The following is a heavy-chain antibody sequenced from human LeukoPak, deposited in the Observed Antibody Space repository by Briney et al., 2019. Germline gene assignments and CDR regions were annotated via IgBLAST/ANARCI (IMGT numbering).Heavy chain of an antibody. CDR1: GFTVSSNS. CDR2: ISSNGGST. D-gene: IGHD6-19*01. CDR3: ARRAVAYDY. J-gene: IGHJ4*02. V-gene: IGHV3-64*01. Sequence: GGSLRLSCTVSGFTVSSNSMSWVRQAPGKGLEYVSAISSNGGSTYYANSVKGRFTISRDNSKNTLYLQMGSLRAEDMAVYYCARRAVAYDYWGQGTLVTVSS.